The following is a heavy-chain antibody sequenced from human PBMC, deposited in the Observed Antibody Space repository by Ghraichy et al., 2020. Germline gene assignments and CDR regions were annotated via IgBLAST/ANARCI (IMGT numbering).Heavy chain of an antibody. J-gene: IGHJ5*02. CDR3: ARTYYYDSSGYYYDH. CDR1: GFTFSSYW. V-gene: IGHV3-74*01. CDR2: INSDGSST. Sequence: GGSLRLSCAASGFTFSSYWMHWVRQAPGKGLVWVSRINSDGSSTIYADSVKGRFTISRDNAKNTLYLQMNSLRAEDTAVYYCARTYYYDSSGYYYDHWGQGTLVTVSS. D-gene: IGHD3-22*01.